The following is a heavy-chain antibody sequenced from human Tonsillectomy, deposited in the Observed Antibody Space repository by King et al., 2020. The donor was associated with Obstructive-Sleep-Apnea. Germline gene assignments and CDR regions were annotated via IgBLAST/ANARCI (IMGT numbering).Heavy chain of an antibody. V-gene: IGHV3-30*02. J-gene: IGHJ5*02. CDR3: AMTEVQYWFDP. Sequence: QLVQSGGGVVRPGGSLRLSCAASGFIFTNSGMHWVRQAPGKGLEWVAFVRDDGSYTYYADSVKGRFTISRANSKNTLYLRMTSLKTEDTAVYYCAMTEVQYWFDPWGQGTLVTVSS. D-gene: IGHD1-14*01. CDR1: GFIFTNSG. CDR2: VRDDGSYT.